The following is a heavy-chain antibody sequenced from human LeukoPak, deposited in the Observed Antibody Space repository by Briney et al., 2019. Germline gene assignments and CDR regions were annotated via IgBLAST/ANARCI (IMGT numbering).Heavy chain of an antibody. D-gene: IGHD1-1*01. CDR2: IRYDGSNK. CDR3: ARDLQLEPYYFDY. V-gene: IGHV3-30*02. CDR1: GFTFSSYG. J-gene: IGHJ4*02. Sequence: GGSLRLSCAASGFTFSSYGMHRVRQAPGKGLEWVAFIRYDGSNKYYADSVKGRFTISRDNSKNTLYLQMNSLRAEDTAVYYCARDLQLEPYYFDYWGQGTLVTVSS.